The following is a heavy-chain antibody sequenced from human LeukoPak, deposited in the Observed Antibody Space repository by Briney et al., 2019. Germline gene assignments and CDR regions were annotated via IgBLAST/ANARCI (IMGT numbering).Heavy chain of an antibody. D-gene: IGHD4-17*01. CDR2: VYNTGST. Sequence: SETLFLTCTVSGGSITTHYWSWIRQPAGREVEWIGRVYNTGSTKYNPSLESRVTMSVDTSSNRFSLSLRSVTAADTAVYYCARDLLGDYGTFDIWGQGTMVTVSS. CDR3: ARDLLGDYGTFDI. J-gene: IGHJ3*02. V-gene: IGHV4-4*07. CDR1: GGSITTHY.